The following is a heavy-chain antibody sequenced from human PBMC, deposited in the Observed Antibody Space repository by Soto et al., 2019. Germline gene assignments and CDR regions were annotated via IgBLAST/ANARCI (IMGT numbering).Heavy chain of an antibody. CDR1: GFTFAKHW. Sequence: RRSLSLSCALPGFTFAKHWMHWVRQAPGKVLEWGSRINSDGSTTDYADSVKGRFTVSRDNAKNTLYLQMNSLRAEATAVYYCVPAAVDYWGPEILAT. D-gene: IGHD4-4*01. J-gene: IGHJ4*02. V-gene: IGHV3-74*01. CDR2: INSDGSTT. CDR3: VPAAVDY.